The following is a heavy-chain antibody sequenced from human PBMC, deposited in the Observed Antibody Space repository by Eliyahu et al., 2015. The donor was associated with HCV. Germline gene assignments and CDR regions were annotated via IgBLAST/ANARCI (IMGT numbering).Heavy chain of an antibody. CDR2: ISSSSSYT. V-gene: IGHV3-11*05. Sequence: QVQLVESGGGLVKPGGSLRLXCAAXGXXFSDXYXSWIRQAPGKGLEWVSYISSSSSYTNYADSVKGRFTISRDNAKNSLYLQMNSLRAEDTAVYYCARSKGRIFGVVSGAFDIWGQGTMVTVSS. CDR1: GXXFSDXY. D-gene: IGHD3-3*01. CDR3: ARSKGRIFGVVSGAFDI. J-gene: IGHJ3*02.